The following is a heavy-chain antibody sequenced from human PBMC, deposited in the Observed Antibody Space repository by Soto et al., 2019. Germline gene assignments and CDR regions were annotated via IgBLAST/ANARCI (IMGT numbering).Heavy chain of an antibody. Sequence: QVQLQESGPGLVKPSETLSLTCTVSGASISSYYWSWIRQPPGKGLEWIGYVYYSGSTNYNPSLKSRVTISVDTSKNQCSLKLSSVTAADTAMYYCARATTPSLWGQGTLVTVSS. V-gene: IGHV4-59*01. J-gene: IGHJ4*02. CDR1: GASISSYY. D-gene: IGHD1-1*01. CDR3: ARATTPSL. CDR2: VYYSGST.